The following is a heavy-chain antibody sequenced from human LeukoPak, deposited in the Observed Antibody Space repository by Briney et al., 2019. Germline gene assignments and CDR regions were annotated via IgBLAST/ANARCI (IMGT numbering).Heavy chain of an antibody. J-gene: IGHJ4*02. CDR2: IRYDGSNK. CDR3: AKDRGFRYFDY. V-gene: IGHV3-30*02. CDR1: GGSISSSNW. Sequence: PSGTLSLTCAVSGGSISSSNWWSWVRQPPGKGLEWVAFIRYDGSNKYYADSVKGRFTISRDNSKNTLYLQMNSLRAEDTAVYYCAKDRGFRYFDYWGQGTLVTVSS.